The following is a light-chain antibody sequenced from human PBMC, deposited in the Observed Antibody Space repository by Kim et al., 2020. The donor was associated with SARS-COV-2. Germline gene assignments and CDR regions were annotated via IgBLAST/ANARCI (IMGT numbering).Light chain of an antibody. CDR2: GKN. CDR3: DSRDSSGNHWV. J-gene: IGLJ3*02. V-gene: IGLV3-19*01. CDR1: RLRIDY. Sequence: ALGQTVRITCQGDRLRIDYTSWYQQKPGQAPVLVIYGKNNRPSGIPDRFSGSSSGNTASLTITGAQAEDEADYYCDSRDSSGNHWVFGGGTKVTVL.